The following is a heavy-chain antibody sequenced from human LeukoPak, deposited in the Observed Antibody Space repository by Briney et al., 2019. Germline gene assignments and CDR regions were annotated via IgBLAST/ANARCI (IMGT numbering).Heavy chain of an antibody. D-gene: IGHD4-11*01. CDR1: GFTFSSYS. Sequence: PGGSLRLACAASGFTFSSYSMNWVRQAPGKGLEWVANIKQDGSEKYYVDSVKGRFTISRDNAKNSLYLQMNSLRAEDTAVYYCARVRSTVTTGIYYYYGMDVWGQGTTVTVSS. CDR2: IKQDGSEK. J-gene: IGHJ6*02. CDR3: ARVRSTVTTGIYYYYGMDV. V-gene: IGHV3-7*01.